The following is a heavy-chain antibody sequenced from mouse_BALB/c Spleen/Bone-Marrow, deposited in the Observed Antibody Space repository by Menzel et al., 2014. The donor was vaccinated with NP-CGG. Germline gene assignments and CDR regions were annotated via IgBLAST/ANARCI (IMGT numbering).Heavy chain of an antibody. CDR1: GYTFTSYY. D-gene: IGHD1-1*01. Sequence: VQLVESGPELVKPGASVRISCKASGYTFTSYYIHWVKQRPGQGLEWIGWIYPGNVNTKYNEKFKGKATLTADKSSSTAYMQLSSLTSEDSAVYFCARGSSFDYWGQGTTLTVSS. CDR3: ARGSSFDY. V-gene: IGHV1S56*01. J-gene: IGHJ2*01. CDR2: IYPGNVNT.